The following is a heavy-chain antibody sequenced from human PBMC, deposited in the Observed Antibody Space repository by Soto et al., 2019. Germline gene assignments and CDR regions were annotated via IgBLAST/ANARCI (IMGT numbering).Heavy chain of an antibody. V-gene: IGHV4-34*01. CDR2: INYSGNT. CDR3: ARHHVRGRTIVGAAEY. Sequence: SETLSLTCAVYGGSFSGYYWSWIRQPPGKGLEWIGEINYSGNTNYNPSLKSRVSISVDTSKNQLFLNMSSVTAADTAMYYCARHHVRGRTIVGAAEYWGQGTLVTVSS. D-gene: IGHD1-26*01. J-gene: IGHJ4*02. CDR1: GGSFSGYY.